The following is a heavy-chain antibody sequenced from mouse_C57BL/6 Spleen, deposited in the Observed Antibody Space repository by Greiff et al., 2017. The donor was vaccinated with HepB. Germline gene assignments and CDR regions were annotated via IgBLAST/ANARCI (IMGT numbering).Heavy chain of an antibody. CDR3: ARGDGYDGYYYAMDY. V-gene: IGHV5-4*03. Sequence: DVMLVESGGGLVKPGGSLKLSCAASGFTFSSYAMSWVRQTPEKRLEWVATISDGGSYTYYPDNVKGRFTISRDNAKNNLYLQMSHLKSEDTAMYYCARGDGYDGYYYAMDYWGQGTSVTVSS. J-gene: IGHJ4*01. CDR1: GFTFSSYA. D-gene: IGHD2-2*01. CDR2: ISDGGSYT.